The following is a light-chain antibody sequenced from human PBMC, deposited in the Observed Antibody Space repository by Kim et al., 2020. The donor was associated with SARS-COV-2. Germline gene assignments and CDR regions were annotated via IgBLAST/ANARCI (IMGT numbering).Light chain of an antibody. CDR3: KARDSRGTLRV. Sequence: ALGQTVSITCQGDSLRSYYASWYQQKPGQAPVLVIYGENNRPSGIPDRFSGSSSGNTASLTITGAQADDEADYYCKARDSRGTLRVFAGGTQLTVL. J-gene: IGLJ3*02. CDR2: GEN. CDR1: SLRSYY. V-gene: IGLV3-19*01.